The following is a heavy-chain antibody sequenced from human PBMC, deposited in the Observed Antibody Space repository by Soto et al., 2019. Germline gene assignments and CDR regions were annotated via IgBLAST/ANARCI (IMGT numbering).Heavy chain of an antibody. CDR3: AREPVI. V-gene: IGHV4-31*03. CDR2: LYYCGST. Sequence: QVQLQESGPGLVKPSQTLSLTCTVSGGSISSGGYYWSWIRQHPGKDLEWIGYLYYCGSTYYDPSLRSRVTIAVDTSKTQFSLKLRYVTAGDTAVYYCAREPVIWGQGTLVTVSS. CDR1: GGSISSGGYY. D-gene: IGHD3-10*01. J-gene: IGHJ4*02.